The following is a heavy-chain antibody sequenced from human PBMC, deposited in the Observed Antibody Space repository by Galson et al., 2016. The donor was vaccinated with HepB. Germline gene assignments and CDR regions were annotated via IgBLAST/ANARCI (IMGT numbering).Heavy chain of an antibody. D-gene: IGHD5-24*01. V-gene: IGHV4-39*01. Sequence: LSLTCTVSGDSISRTSYNWGWIRQPPGKGLEWIATIYHDGTTYYTPSLRSRLTISVDTSRNQFSLRLISVTAADTAVYYCARQFRDRAYPRAMDKWGQGTLVTVSS. CDR2: IYHDGTT. J-gene: IGHJ4*02. CDR1: GDSISRTSYN. CDR3: ARQFRDRAYPRAMDK.